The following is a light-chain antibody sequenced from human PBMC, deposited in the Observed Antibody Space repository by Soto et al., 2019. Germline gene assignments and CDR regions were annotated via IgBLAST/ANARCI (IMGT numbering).Light chain of an antibody. CDR2: GNS. J-gene: IGLJ2*01. Sequence: QAVVTQPPSVSGAPGQRVTISCTGSSSNIGAGYDVHWYQQLPGTAPTLLSYGNSNRPSGVPDRFSGSKSGTSASLAITWLQAEDEADYYCQSYDSSLSVLFGGGTKVTVL. CDR3: QSYDSSLSVL. CDR1: SSNIGAGYD. V-gene: IGLV1-40*01.